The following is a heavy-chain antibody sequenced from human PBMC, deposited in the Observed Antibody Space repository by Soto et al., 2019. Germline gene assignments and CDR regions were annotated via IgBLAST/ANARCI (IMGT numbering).Heavy chain of an antibody. CDR1: GFTFTSDS. CDR2: ISSHGRDI. Sequence: LRLSCEASGFTFTSDSMTWVRQAPGKGLEWVPSISSHGRDIFYADPVKGRFTISRDNAKDSLHLQMNSLTGEDSAVYYCARGAALAGKLDLWGQGTLVTVSS. V-gene: IGHV3-21*06. J-gene: IGHJ4*02. D-gene: IGHD6-19*01. CDR3: ARGAALAGKLDL.